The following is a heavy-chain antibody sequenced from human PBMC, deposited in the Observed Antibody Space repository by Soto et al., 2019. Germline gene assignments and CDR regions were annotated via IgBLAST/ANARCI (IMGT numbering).Heavy chain of an antibody. V-gene: IGHV3-33*03. J-gene: IGHJ4*02. Sequence: GSLRLSCAASGFTFSSYGMHWVRQAPGKGLEWVAVIWYDGSNKYYADSVKGRFTISRDNAKNTLYLQMNSLRAEDTAVYYCAKTRVGANYFDYWGQGTLVTVSS. CDR3: AKTRVGANYFDY. D-gene: IGHD1-26*01. CDR1: GFTFSSYG. CDR2: IWYDGSNK.